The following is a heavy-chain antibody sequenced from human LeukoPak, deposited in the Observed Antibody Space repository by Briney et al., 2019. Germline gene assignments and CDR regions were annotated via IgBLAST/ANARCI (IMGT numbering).Heavy chain of an antibody. CDR1: GGSISSSSYY. V-gene: IGHV4-39*01. J-gene: IGHJ4*02. CDR3: ARHEGRKVMPDY. D-gene: IGHD3-16*01. Sequence: SETLSLTCTVSGGSISSSSYYWGWIRQPPGKGLEWIGSIYYSGSTYYNPSLKSRVTISVDTSKNQFSLKLSSVTAADTAVYYCARHEGRKVMPDYWGQGTLVTVSS. CDR2: IYYSGST.